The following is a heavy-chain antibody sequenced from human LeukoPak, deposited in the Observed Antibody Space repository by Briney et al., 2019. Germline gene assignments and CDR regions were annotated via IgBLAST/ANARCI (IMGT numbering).Heavy chain of an antibody. CDR2: INPSGGST. Sequence: VASVKVSCKASGYTFTSYYMHWVRQAPGQGLAWMGIINPSGGSTSYAQKFQGRVTMTRDTSTSTVYMELSSLRSEDTAVYYCAREQRYYYDSSGHRWKGPFDYWGQGTLVTVSS. D-gene: IGHD3-22*01. J-gene: IGHJ4*02. V-gene: IGHV1-46*01. CDR1: GYTFTSYY. CDR3: AREQRYYYDSSGHRWKGPFDY.